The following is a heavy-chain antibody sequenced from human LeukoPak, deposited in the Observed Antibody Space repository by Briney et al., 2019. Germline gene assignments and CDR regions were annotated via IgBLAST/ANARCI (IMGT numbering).Heavy chain of an antibody. Sequence: ASVKVSCKASGYSFTNYYIHWMRQAPGQGLEWMGGIIPIFGTANHAQKFQGRVTITADESTSTAYMELSSLKSEDTAVYYCARGSYYYDTRGYSPFDYWGQGTLVTVSS. CDR3: ARGSYYYDTRGYSPFDY. CDR2: IIPIFGTA. CDR1: GYSFTNYY. D-gene: IGHD3-22*01. V-gene: IGHV1-69*13. J-gene: IGHJ4*02.